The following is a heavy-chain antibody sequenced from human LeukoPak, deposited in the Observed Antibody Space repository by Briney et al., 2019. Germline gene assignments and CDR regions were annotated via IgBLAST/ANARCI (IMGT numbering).Heavy chain of an antibody. CDR3: ARLISPESYFYFPYYYYMDV. CDR1: GDSISSFY. V-gene: IGHV4-59*01. Sequence: SETLSLTCTVAGDSISSFYWSWIRQPPGEGLEWIGYISNSGRANYNPSLKSRVTISVNTSKNQLSLKLSSVTAADTAVYYCARLISPESYFYFPYYYYMDVWGKGTTVTVSS. D-gene: IGHD3-10*01. CDR2: ISNSGRA. J-gene: IGHJ6*03.